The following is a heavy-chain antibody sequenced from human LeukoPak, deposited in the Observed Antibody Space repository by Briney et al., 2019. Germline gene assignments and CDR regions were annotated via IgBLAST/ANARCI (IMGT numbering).Heavy chain of an antibody. J-gene: IGHJ4*02. V-gene: IGHV3-23*01. CDR2: IRAGGDVT. CDR1: RFTFSKYI. D-gene: IGHD3-16*01. CDR3: ANWGGTQTIGDIWYGPLDY. Sequence: TGGSLILSCVASRFTFSKYIMTWVRQGPGKGLEWVASIRAGGDVTFYADSVKGRFRPSRDNSRNTVYLEMNSLRVDDTGVYFCANWGGTQTIGDIWYGPLDYWGQGTQVTVSS.